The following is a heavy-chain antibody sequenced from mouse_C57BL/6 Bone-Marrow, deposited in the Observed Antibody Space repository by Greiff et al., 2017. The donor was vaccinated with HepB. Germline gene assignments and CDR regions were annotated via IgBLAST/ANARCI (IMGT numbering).Heavy chain of an antibody. CDR1: GFTFTDYY. CDR3: ARYEVSYWYFDV. CDR2: IRNKANGYTT. V-gene: IGHV7-3*01. D-gene: IGHD6-2*01. J-gene: IGHJ1*03. Sequence: EVKVVESGGGLVQPGGSLSLSCAASGFTFTDYYMSWVRQPPGKALEWLGFIRNKANGYTTEYSASVKGRFTISRDNSQSILYLQMNALRAEDSATYYCARYEVSYWYFDVWGTGTTVTVSS.